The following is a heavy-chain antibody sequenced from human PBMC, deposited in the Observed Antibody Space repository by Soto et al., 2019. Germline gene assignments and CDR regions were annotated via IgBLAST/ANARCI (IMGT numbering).Heavy chain of an antibody. Sequence: SETLSLTCTVSGGSISSYYWCWIWLRPGKGLEWVGSIYYLGNTYYNPSLGSRVTISVDTSKNQFSLKLRSVTAADTAVFYCAGLYPYESSGYHLNYWGQGALVTVSS. CDR3: AGLYPYESSGYHLNY. CDR1: GGSISSYY. V-gene: IGHV4-59*05. J-gene: IGHJ4*02. D-gene: IGHD3-22*01. CDR2: IYYLGNT.